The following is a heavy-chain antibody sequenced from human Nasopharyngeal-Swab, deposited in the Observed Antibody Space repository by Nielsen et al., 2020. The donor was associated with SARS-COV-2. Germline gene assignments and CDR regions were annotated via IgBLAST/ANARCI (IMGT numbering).Heavy chain of an antibody. CDR1: GFTFSNSD. Sequence: GESLKISCAASGFTFSNSDMNWVRQAPGKGLEWVSGVSWNGSRTHYADSVKGRFIISRDNSRNFLYQQMNSLGPEDMAVYYCGGGMVRSLGNLYWGQGTLVTVSS. D-gene: IGHD3-10*01. V-gene: IGHV3-19*01. J-gene: IGHJ4*02. CDR2: VSWNGSRT. CDR3: GGGMVRSLGNLY.